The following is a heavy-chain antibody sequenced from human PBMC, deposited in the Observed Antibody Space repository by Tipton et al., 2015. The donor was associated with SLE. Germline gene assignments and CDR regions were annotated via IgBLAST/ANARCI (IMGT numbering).Heavy chain of an antibody. CDR3: ARDRSSMFRGWGAVAGSFDY. CDR2: ISAYNGNT. V-gene: IGHV1-18*04. Sequence: QLVQSGAEVKKPGASVKVSCKASGYTFTSYGISWVRQAPGQGLEWMGWISAYNGNTNYAQKLQGRVTMTTDTSTSTAYMELRSLRSDDTAVYYCARDRSSMFRGWGAVAGSFDYWGQGTLVTVS. J-gene: IGHJ4*02. CDR1: GYTFTSYG. D-gene: IGHD3-10*01.